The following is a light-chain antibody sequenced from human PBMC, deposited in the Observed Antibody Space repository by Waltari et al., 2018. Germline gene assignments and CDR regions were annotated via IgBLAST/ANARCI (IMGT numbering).Light chain of an antibody. Sequence: DIQMTQSPSSLSASVGDRITIRCRASENVNNYLNWYQQRPGKAPKLLIYRASTLQTGVPSRFSGSGSGTDYTFTISSLQSEDVATYYCQHGYGTPYSFGQGTKVEIK. J-gene: IGKJ2*03. CDR3: QHGYGTPYS. CDR2: RAS. V-gene: IGKV1-39*01. CDR1: ENVNNY.